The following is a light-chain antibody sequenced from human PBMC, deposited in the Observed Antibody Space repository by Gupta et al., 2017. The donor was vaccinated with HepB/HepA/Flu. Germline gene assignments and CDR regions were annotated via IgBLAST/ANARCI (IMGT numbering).Light chain of an antibody. CDR2: SNN. Sequence: QSVVTQSPSVSGTPGQSVIISCSGSTSNIGDNTVNWYQQVPGMAPKVLMFSNNQRPSGAPDRFSGSKSGTSASLAISGLQSEDEAVYFCAVWDDSLNGLIFGGGTHLTVL. CDR3: AVWDDSLNGLI. J-gene: IGLJ2*01. V-gene: IGLV1-44*01. CDR1: TSNIGDNT.